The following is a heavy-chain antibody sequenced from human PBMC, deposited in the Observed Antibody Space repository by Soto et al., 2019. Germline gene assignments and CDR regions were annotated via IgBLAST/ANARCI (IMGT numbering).Heavy chain of an antibody. CDR1: GGSISSGDYY. J-gene: IGHJ4*02. Sequence: PSETLSLTCTVSGGSISSGDYYWSWIRQPPGKGLEWIGYIYYSGSTYYNPSLKSRVTISVDTSKNQFSLKLSSVTAADTAVYYCARDPVFVICCSWPLDYWAQGTEVT. CDR2: IYYSGST. CDR3: ARDPVFVICCSWPLDY. V-gene: IGHV4-30-4*01. D-gene: IGHD3-22*01.